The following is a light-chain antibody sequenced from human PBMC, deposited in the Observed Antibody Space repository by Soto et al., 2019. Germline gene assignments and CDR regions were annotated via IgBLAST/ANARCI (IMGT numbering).Light chain of an antibody. J-gene: IGKJ4*01. Sequence: EIVLTQSPATLSLSPGETANISCRASVSLSKAYLVWYQYKPGQPPKLVLYWSLQRATGIPDRFRGSVSGTEEGTDFTLTIDGLQPEDYAVYFCQQCRGAPLTFGGGTKLELK. V-gene: IGKV3-20*01. CDR2: WSL. CDR1: VSLSKAY. CDR3: QQCRGAPLT.